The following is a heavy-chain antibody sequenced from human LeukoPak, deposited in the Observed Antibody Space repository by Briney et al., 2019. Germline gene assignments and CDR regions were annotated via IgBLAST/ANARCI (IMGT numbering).Heavy chain of an antibody. Sequence: GGSLRLSCAASGFTFDDYAMHWVRQAPVKVLEWVSGISWNSGSIGYADSVKGRFTISRDNAKNSLYLQMNSLRAEDTALYYCAKDYSSSPNGLDVWGQGTTVTVSS. CDR2: ISWNSGSI. V-gene: IGHV3-9*01. J-gene: IGHJ6*02. CDR3: AKDYSSSPNGLDV. CDR1: GFTFDDYA. D-gene: IGHD6-13*01.